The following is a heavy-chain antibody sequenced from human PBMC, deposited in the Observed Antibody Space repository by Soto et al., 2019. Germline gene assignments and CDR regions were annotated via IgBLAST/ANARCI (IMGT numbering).Heavy chain of an antibody. D-gene: IGHD2-15*01. J-gene: IGHJ6*03. V-gene: IGHV4-59*08. CDR3: ARLLLGYCSGGRCYSGYYYMDV. Sequence: PSETLSLTCTVSGGSISSYYWSWIRQPPGKGLEWIGYIYYSGSTNYNPSLKSRVTISVDTSKNQFSLKLSSVTAADTAVYYCARLLLGYCSGGRCYSGYYYMDVWGKGTTVTVSS. CDR1: GGSISSYY. CDR2: IYYSGST.